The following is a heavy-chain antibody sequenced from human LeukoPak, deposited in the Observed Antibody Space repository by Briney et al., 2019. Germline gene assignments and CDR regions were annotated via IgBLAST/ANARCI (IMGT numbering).Heavy chain of an antibody. Sequence: SQTLSLTCAISGDSVSSNSAAWNWIRQSPSRGLEWLGRTYYRSKWFNDYAVSVTSRITIKSDTSKNQFSLQLNSVTPEDTAVYYCAREFSSSSRPDYWGQGTLVTVSS. CDR2: TYYRSKWFN. V-gene: IGHV6-1*01. CDR1: GDSVSSNSAA. D-gene: IGHD6-6*01. CDR3: AREFSSSSRPDY. J-gene: IGHJ4*02.